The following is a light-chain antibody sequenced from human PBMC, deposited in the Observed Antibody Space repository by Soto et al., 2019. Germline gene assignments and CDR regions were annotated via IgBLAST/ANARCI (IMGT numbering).Light chain of an antibody. Sequence: DIQMTQSPPSLSASVGDRVTITCQASQDIGKYLNWYQQKPGKVPKLLISDASNLETGVSSRFSGSGSGRHFTFTISSLQPEDIATYYCQQSYSTPYTFGQGTKLEIK. CDR3: QQSYSTPYT. CDR1: QDIGKY. V-gene: IGKV1-33*01. CDR2: DAS. J-gene: IGKJ2*01.